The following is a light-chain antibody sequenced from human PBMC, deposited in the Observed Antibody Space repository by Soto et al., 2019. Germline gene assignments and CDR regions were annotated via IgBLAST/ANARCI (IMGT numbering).Light chain of an antibody. CDR1: SSDVGGYNY. J-gene: IGLJ3*02. Sequence: QSALTQPASVSGSPGQSITISCTGTSSDVGGYNYVSWYQQHPGKAPKLMIYEVSNLPSGVSDRFSGSRSGNTASLTISGLQAEDESDYYCISYTSSSTWVFGGGTKLTVL. V-gene: IGLV2-14*01. CDR3: ISYTSSSTWV. CDR2: EVS.